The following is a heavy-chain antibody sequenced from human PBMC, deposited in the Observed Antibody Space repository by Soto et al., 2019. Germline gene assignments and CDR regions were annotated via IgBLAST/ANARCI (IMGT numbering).Heavy chain of an antibody. CDR2: IXXSGST. V-gene: IGHV4-34*01. CDR1: GWSFSGYY. D-gene: IGHD2-2*02. J-gene: IGHJ5*02. Sequence: SETLCLTCAVYGWSFSGYYWSWIRQPPGKGLEWIGEIXXSGSTNYNPSIKSRVNISVDTSKNQFSLNMTSVTAADTALYYCPRCLRTPPGSIPGGFEPWGQESLVT. CDR3: PRCLRTPPGSIPGGFEP.